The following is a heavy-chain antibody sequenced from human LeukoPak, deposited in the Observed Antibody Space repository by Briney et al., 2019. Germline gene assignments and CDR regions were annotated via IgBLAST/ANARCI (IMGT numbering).Heavy chain of an antibody. Sequence: SQTLSLISTVSGDSPNTGTSYWSCVRHHPGKGLEWLWYIYYNGENSYNPSLKSRITLSVTTSKNQCTLRLRSVTPADTAVYYCARGIGDGDWGERRLKICYCSYMDVWGKGTTVIVSS. J-gene: IGHJ6*03. CDR2: IYYNGEN. V-gene: IGHV4-31*03. CDR3: ARGIGDGDWGERRLKICYCSYMDV. D-gene: IGHD4-17*01. CDR1: GDSPNTGTSY.